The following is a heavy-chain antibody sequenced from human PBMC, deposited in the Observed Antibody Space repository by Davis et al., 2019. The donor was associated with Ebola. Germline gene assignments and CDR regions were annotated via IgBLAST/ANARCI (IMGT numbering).Heavy chain of an antibody. Sequence: SETLSLTCAVSGDSISSSNWWSWVRQPPGKGLEWIGEISQSGSTNYNPSIKSRVTISVDKSKNQFSLKLSSVTAADTAVYYCARQLPMTPLDYWGQGTLVTVSS. CDR1: GDSISSSNW. CDR2: ISQSGST. CDR3: ARQLPMTPLDY. V-gene: IGHV4-4*02. J-gene: IGHJ4*02. D-gene: IGHD6-6*01.